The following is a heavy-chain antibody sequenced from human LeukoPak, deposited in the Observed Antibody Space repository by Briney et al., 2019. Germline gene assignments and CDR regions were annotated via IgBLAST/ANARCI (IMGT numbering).Heavy chain of an antibody. CDR1: GYSFTSYW. Sequence: GESLKTSCKGSGYSFTSYWIGWVRQIPGKGPGWMGIIYPDDSDTRYSPSFQGQVTISADKPISTAYLQWSSLKASDTAMYYCARHVYCSGGSCRALFDYWGQGTLVTVSS. J-gene: IGHJ4*02. V-gene: IGHV5-51*01. CDR3: ARHVYCSGGSCRALFDY. D-gene: IGHD2-15*01. CDR2: IYPDDSDT.